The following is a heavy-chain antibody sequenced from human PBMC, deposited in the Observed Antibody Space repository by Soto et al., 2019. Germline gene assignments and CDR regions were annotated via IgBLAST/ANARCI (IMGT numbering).Heavy chain of an antibody. J-gene: IGHJ4*02. D-gene: IGHD6-19*01. CDR3: ALWDSSGWDIDY. Sequence: QVTLKESGPVLVNPTETLTLTCTVSGFSLSNARMGVSWIRQPPGKALEWLAHIFSNDEKSYSTSLKSRLTISKDTSKSQVVLTMTNMDPVDTATYYCALWDSSGWDIDYWGQGTLVTVSS. V-gene: IGHV2-26*01. CDR1: GFSLSNARMG. CDR2: IFSNDEK.